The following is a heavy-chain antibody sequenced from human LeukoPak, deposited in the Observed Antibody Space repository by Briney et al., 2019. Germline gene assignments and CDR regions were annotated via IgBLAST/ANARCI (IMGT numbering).Heavy chain of an antibody. CDR3: ARDGYYDSSGTSGIDY. Sequence: GASVKVSCKASGYTFTGYYMHWVRQAPGQGLEWMGWINPNSGGTNYAQKFQGRVTMTRDTSISTAYMELSRLRSDDTAVYYCARDGYYDSSGTSGIDYWGQGTLVTVSS. CDR1: GYTFTGYY. D-gene: IGHD3-22*01. J-gene: IGHJ4*02. V-gene: IGHV1-2*02. CDR2: INPNSGGT.